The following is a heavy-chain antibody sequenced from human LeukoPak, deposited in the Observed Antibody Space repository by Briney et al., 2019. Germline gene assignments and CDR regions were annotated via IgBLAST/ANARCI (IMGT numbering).Heavy chain of an antibody. J-gene: IGHJ6*02. CDR2: IIPILGIA. Sequence: SVKVSCKASGGTFSSYTISWVRQAPGQGLEWMGWIIPILGIANYAQKFQGRVTITADKSTSTAYMELSSLRSEDTAVYYCAREVIQLWPGSTDYYGMDVWGQGTTVTVSS. CDR1: GGTFSSYT. D-gene: IGHD5-18*01. V-gene: IGHV1-69*04. CDR3: AREVIQLWPGSTDYYGMDV.